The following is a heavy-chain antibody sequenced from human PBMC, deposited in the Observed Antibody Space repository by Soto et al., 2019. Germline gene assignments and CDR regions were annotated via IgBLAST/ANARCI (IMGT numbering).Heavy chain of an antibody. Sequence: QVQLQESGPGLVKPSETLSLTCTVSGGSISSYYWTWVRQSPGKGLEWIGYVFSSGSTNYNPSLKSRVTISLATSTDPFSLKVISVTAADTAVYYCARRGKKSFYYYMDVWGKGTTVTVSS. J-gene: IGHJ6*03. CDR3: ARRGKKSFYYYMDV. CDR1: GGSISSYY. V-gene: IGHV4-59*08. CDR2: VFSSGST.